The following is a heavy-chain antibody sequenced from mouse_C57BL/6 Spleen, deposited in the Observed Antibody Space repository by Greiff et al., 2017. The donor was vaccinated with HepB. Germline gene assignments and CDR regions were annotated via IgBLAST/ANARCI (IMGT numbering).Heavy chain of an antibody. V-gene: IGHV1-80*01. CDR3: ARGGGYDAWFAY. D-gene: IGHD2-2*01. CDR1: GYAFSSYW. Sequence: LVESGASVKISCKASGYAFSSYWMNWVKQRPGKGLEWIGQIYPGDGDTNYNGKFKGKATLTADKSSSTAYMQLSSLTSEDSAVYFCARGGGYDAWFAYWGQGTLVTVSA. CDR2: IYPGDGDT. J-gene: IGHJ3*01.